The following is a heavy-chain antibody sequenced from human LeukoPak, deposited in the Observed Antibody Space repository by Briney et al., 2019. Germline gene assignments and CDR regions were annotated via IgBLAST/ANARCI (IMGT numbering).Heavy chain of an antibody. V-gene: IGHV3-21*01. CDR2: ISSSSSYI. CDR1: GFTFSSYS. D-gene: IGHD6-13*01. Sequence: PGGSLRLSCAASGFTFSSYSMNWVRQAPGKGLEWVSSISSSSSYIYYADSVKGRFTISRDNAKNSLYLQMNSLRAEDTAVYYCARDERGSSSINYYYYYGMDVWGQGTTVTVSS. J-gene: IGHJ6*02. CDR3: ARDERGSSSINYYYYYGMDV.